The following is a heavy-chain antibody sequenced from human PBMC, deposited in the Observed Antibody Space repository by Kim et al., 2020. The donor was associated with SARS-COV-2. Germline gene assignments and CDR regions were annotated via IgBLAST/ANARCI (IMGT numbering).Heavy chain of an antibody. D-gene: IGHD3-22*01. CDR2: ISGSGGST. CDR1: GFTFSSYA. Sequence: GGSLRLSCAASGFTFSSYAMSWVRQAPGKGLEWVSAISGSGGSTYYADSVKGRFTISRDNSKNTLYLQMNSLRAEDTAVYYCAKDRSFCSGGSCYSADYDSSGYYYEGAFDIWGQGTRVTVSS. CDR3: AKDRSFCSGGSCYSADYDSSGYYYEGAFDI. V-gene: IGHV3-23*01. J-gene: IGHJ3*02.